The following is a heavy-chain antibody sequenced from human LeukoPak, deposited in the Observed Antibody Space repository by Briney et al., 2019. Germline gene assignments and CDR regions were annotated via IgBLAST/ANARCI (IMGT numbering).Heavy chain of an antibody. CDR1: GYTFTGYY. D-gene: IGHD6-19*01. V-gene: IGHV1-2*02. Sequence: ASVKVSCKASGYTFTGYYMHWVRQAPGQGLEWMGWINPNSGGTNYAQKFQGRVTMTRDTSISTAYMELSRLRSDDTAVYYCAGGDSSGLEDFHVRIGLEDPFDYWGQGTLVTVSS. J-gene: IGHJ4*02. CDR3: AGGDSSGLEDFHVRIGLEDPFDY. CDR2: INPNSGGT.